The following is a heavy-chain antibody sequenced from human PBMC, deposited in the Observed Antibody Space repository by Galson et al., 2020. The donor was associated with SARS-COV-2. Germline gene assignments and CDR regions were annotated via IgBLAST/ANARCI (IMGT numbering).Heavy chain of an antibody. V-gene: IGHV1-24*01. J-gene: IGHJ6*02. CDR1: GYTLTELS. CDR2: FDPEDGET. Sequence: ASVKVSCKVSGYTLTELSMHWVRQAPGKGLEWMGGFDPEDGETIYAQKFQGRVTMTEVTSTDTAYMELSSLRSEDTAVYYCATAKILGYYYYGMDVWGQGTTVTVSS. D-gene: IGHD3-16*01. CDR3: ATAKILGYYYYGMDV.